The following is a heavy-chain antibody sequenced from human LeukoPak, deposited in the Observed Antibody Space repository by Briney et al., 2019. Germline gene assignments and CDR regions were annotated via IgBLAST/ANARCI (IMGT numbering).Heavy chain of an antibody. J-gene: IGHJ5*02. CDR3: ARVGYAGWFDP. Sequence: SETLSLTCTVSGGSISSSSYYWGWIRQPPGKGLEWIGSIYYSGSTYYNPSLKSRVTISVDTSKNQFSLKLSSVTAADTAVYYCARVGYAGWFDPWGQGTLVTASS. CDR2: IYYSGST. D-gene: IGHD1-1*01. V-gene: IGHV4-39*07. CDR1: GGSISSSSYY.